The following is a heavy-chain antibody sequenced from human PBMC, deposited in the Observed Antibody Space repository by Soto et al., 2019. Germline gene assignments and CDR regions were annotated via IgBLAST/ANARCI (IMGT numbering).Heavy chain of an antibody. CDR1: RFTFRSYA. Sequence: LRLSCATSRFTFRSYAMHWVRQAPGKGLEWVAVISYDGSNKYYADSVKGRFTISRDNSKNTLYLQMNSLRAEDTAVYYCARGARDYDFWMDVWGQGTTVTVPS. V-gene: IGHV3-30-3*01. CDR2: ISYDGSNK. CDR3: ARGARDYDFWMDV. J-gene: IGHJ6*02. D-gene: IGHD3-3*01.